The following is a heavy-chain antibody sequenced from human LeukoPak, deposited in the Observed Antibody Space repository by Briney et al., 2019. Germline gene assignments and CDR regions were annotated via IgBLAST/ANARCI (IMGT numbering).Heavy chain of an antibody. CDR3: ARDLTYSGWYYFDY. J-gene: IGHJ4*02. CDR1: GFTVSNNY. CDR2: IYSGGDT. V-gene: IGHV3-53*05. Sequence: GGSLRLSCAASGFTVSNNYMSWVRQAPGKALEWVSIIYSGGDTYYADSVKGRFTISRDNSRNTLYLQMNSLRAEDTALYYCARDLTYSGWYYFDYWGQGTLVTVSS. D-gene: IGHD6-19*01.